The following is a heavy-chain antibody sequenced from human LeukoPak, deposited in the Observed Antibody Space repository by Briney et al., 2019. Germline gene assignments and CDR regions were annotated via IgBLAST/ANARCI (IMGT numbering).Heavy chain of an antibody. V-gene: IGHV3-15*01. J-gene: IGHJ6*03. D-gene: IGHD4-11*01. CDR1: GFTFNKAW. CDR3: TTGYSNYLRYYYFYMDV. CDR2: IKSKTDDGTT. Sequence: GGSLRLSCAGSGFTFNKAWMSWVRQAPGKGLEWVGRIKSKTDDGTTDYAAPVKGRFTISRDDLKETLYLQMNSLKTEDTAVYYCTTGYSNYLRYYYFYMDVWGKGTTVTVSS.